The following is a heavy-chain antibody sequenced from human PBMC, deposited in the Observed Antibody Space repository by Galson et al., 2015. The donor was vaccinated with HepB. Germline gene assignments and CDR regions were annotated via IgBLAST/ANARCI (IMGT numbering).Heavy chain of an antibody. D-gene: IGHD4-23*01. CDR1: GFSLSNARMG. J-gene: IGHJ3*01. CDR3: ARSYGGNSFGALF. V-gene: IGHV2-26*03. CDR2: IFSNDEK. Sequence: PALVKPTQTLTLTCTISGFSLSNARMGVSWIRQPPGKALEWLARIFSNDEKSYSTSLKSRLTISKDTSKSQVVLTMTNMDPVDTATYYCARSYGGNSFGALFWGQGTMVTVSS.